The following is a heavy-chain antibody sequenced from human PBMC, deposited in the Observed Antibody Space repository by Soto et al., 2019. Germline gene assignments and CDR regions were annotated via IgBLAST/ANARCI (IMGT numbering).Heavy chain of an antibody. CDR2: IYYSGST. D-gene: IGHD2-2*01. V-gene: IGHV4-31*03. CDR1: GGSISSGGYY. J-gene: IGHJ3*02. Sequence: LSLTCTVSGGSISSGGYYWSWIRQHPGKGLEWIGYIYYSGSTYYNPSLKSRVTISVDTSKNQFSLKLSSVTAADTAVYYCSRDCSSTRTIGPKRAFDIWGQGTMVTV. CDR3: SRDCSSTRTIGPKRAFDI.